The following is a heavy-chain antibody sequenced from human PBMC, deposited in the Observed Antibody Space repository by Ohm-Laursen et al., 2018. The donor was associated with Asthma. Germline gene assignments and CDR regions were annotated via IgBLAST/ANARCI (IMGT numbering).Heavy chain of an antibody. J-gene: IGHJ6*02. D-gene: IGHD3-22*01. Sequence: PSETLSLTCTVSAASITDSYWTWIRQPPGKGLEWIGYIYNSGSTKHNPSLKSRVTISVDTSKNQFSLKLSSVTAADTAVYYCARTNQHDYDSSGYYGPFYGMDVWGQGTTVTVSS. V-gene: IGHV4-59*01. CDR3: ARTNQHDYDSSGYYGPFYGMDV. CDR2: IYNSGST. CDR1: AASITDSY.